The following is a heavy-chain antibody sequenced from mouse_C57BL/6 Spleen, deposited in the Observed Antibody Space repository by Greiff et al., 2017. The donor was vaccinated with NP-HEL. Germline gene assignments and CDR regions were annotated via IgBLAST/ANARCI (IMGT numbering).Heavy chain of an antibody. V-gene: IGHV1-85*01. CDR3: ARGGSSGYGAY. Sequence: VQLQQSGPELVKPGASVKLSCKASGYTFTSYDINWVKQRPGQGLEWIGWIYPRDGSTKYNEKFKGKATLTVDTSSSTAYMELHSLTSEDSAVYFCARGGSSGYGAYWGQGTLVTVSA. CDR2: IYPRDGST. CDR1: GYTFTSYD. D-gene: IGHD3-2*02. J-gene: IGHJ3*01.